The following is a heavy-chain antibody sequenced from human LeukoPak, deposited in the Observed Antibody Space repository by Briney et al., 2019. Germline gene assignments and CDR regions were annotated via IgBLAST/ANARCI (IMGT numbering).Heavy chain of an antibody. Sequence: GGSLRLSCAASGFTFSIYSMDWVRQAPGKGLEWVSSISSNGSYIYYADSLKGRFTISRDNAKNTLYLQMNSLRAEDTAVYYCAREGDGDFDYWGQGTLVTVSS. J-gene: IGHJ4*02. D-gene: IGHD5-24*01. CDR2: ISSNGSYI. CDR3: AREGDGDFDY. CDR1: GFTFSIYS. V-gene: IGHV3-21*01.